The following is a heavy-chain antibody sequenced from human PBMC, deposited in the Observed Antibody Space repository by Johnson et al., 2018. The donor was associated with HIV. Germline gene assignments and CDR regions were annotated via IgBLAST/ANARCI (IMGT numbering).Heavy chain of an antibody. D-gene: IGHD2-8*02. J-gene: IGHJ3*02. Sequence: EVQLVESGGGLVQPGGSLRLSCVASGFTFSNYWMHWVRQAPGKGLEWVSRIYSDGTSTIYADFVKGRFTISRDNAKNTLYLQMNSLRAEDTAVYYCAGDPICTGGAFDIWGQGTMVTVSS. CDR2: IYSDGTST. V-gene: IGHV3-74*01. CDR3: AGDPICTGGAFDI. CDR1: GFTFSNYW.